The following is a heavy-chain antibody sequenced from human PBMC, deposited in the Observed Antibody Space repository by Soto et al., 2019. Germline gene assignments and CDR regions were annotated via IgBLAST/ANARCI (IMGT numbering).Heavy chain of an antibody. D-gene: IGHD1-26*01. J-gene: IGHJ4*02. CDR3: ATYSWSYYLLDY. CDR1: GYTFTSYY. Sequence: QVQLVQSGAEVKKPGASVKVSCKASGYTFTSYYMHWVRQAPGQGLEWMGIINPSGGSTSYAQKFQGRVTMTRDTSTSTVYMELSSLRSEDTAVYYCATYSWSYYLLDYWGQGTLVTVSS. CDR2: INPSGGST. V-gene: IGHV1-46*01.